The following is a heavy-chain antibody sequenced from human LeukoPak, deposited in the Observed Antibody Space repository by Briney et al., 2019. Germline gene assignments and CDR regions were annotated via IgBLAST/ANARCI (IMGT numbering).Heavy chain of an antibody. J-gene: IGHJ4*02. CDR1: GYTFTGYY. Sequence: ASVKVSCKASGYTFTGYYMHWVRQAPRQGLEWMGWINPNSGGTNYAQKFQGRVTMTRDTSISTAYMELSRLRSDDTAVYYCARGHTYYYDSSGYPFDYWGQGTLVTVSS. CDR2: INPNSGGT. D-gene: IGHD3-22*01. CDR3: ARGHTYYYDSSGYPFDY. V-gene: IGHV1-2*02.